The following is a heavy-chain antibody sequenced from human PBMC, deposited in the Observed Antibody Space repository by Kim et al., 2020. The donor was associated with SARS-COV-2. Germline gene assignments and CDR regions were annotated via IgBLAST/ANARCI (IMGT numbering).Heavy chain of an antibody. D-gene: IGHD4-4*01. Sequence: SETLSLTCTVSGGSISSSSYYWGWIRQPPGKGLEWIGSIYYSGSTYYNPSLKSRVTISVDTSKNQFSLKLSSVTAADTAVYYCARDRKLNDYSNYIDYWGQGTLVTVSS. V-gene: IGHV4-39*07. CDR3: ARDRKLNDYSNYIDY. J-gene: IGHJ4*02. CDR1: GGSISSSSYY. CDR2: IYYSGST.